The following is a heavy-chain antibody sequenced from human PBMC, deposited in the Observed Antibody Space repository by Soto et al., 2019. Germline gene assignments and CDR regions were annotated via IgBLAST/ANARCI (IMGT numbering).Heavy chain of an antibody. CDR3: ARIRLYSISWVGAWYFDL. D-gene: IGHD6-13*01. Sequence: QVTLKESGPVLVKPTETLTLTCTVSGFSLSNARMGVSWIRQPPGKALEWLAHIFSNDEKSYSTSLKSRLTIPKDTSKSQVVLTMANMDPVDTATYYCARIRLYSISWVGAWYFDLWGRGTLVTVSS. J-gene: IGHJ2*01. CDR2: IFSNDEK. V-gene: IGHV2-26*01. CDR1: GFSLSNARMG.